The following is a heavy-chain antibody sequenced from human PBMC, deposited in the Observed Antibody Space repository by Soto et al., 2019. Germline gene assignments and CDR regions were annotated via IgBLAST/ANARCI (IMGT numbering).Heavy chain of an antibody. D-gene: IGHD4-17*01. V-gene: IGHV4-4*07. CDR3: ARSSGDDFFYYGMDV. Sequence: QVELQESGPGLVKPSETLSLTCSVSGASITSHYWSWIRQSAGEGLQWIGRVYARGATNYNPSLKSRVTISGDTSKNQFSLKLTSVTAADTAVYYCARSSGDDFFYYGMDVWGHGTTVTVSS. CDR2: VYARGAT. J-gene: IGHJ6*02. CDR1: GASITSHY.